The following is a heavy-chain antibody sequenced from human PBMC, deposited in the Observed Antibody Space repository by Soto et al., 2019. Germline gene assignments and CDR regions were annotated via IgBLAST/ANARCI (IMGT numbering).Heavy chain of an antibody. J-gene: IGHJ4*02. Sequence: PSETLSLTCAVYGGSLSGYYWTWIRQPPGKGLEWIGEINPGGITNYNPSVKSRLTISVDTSKNQFSLKLSSVTAADTAVYYCARGVYSYGDFGSFNYFDYWGQGTLVTVSS. CDR3: ARGVYSYGDFGSFNYFDY. CDR1: GGSLSGYY. D-gene: IGHD5-18*01. V-gene: IGHV4-34*01. CDR2: INPGGIT.